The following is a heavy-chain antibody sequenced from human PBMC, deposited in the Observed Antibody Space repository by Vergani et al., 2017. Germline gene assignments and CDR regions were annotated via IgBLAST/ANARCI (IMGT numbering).Heavy chain of an antibody. J-gene: IGHJ4*02. CDR1: GGSISSGDYY. Sequence: QVQLQESGPGLVKPSQTLSLTCTVSGGSISSGDYYWSWIRQPPGKGLEWIGYIYYSGSANYNPSLKSRVTISVDTSKNQFSLKLSSVTAADTAVYYCARYNNVYTATMTSAQYYFDYWGQGTLVTVSS. CDR3: ARYNNVYTATMTSAQYYFDY. V-gene: IGHV4-30-4*08. D-gene: IGHD5-18*01. CDR2: IYYSGSA.